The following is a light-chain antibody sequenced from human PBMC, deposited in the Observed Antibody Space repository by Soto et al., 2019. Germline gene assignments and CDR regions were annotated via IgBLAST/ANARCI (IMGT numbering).Light chain of an antibody. Sequence: EIVLTQSPGTLSLSPGERATLSCRASQSLTDNYLAWYQHKPGQTPRLLVYGASSRATGIPDRFSGSGSGTEFTLTITSLHSEDFAVYYCHQYKDWPPVTFGGGTKVEIK. J-gene: IGKJ4*01. CDR2: GAS. CDR1: QSLTDN. V-gene: IGKV3D-15*01. CDR3: HQYKDWPPVT.